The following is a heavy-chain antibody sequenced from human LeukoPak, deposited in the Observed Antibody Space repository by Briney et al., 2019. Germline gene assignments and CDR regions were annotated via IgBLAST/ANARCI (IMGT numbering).Heavy chain of an antibody. CDR2: ISSTGRT. D-gene: IGHD2-15*01. V-gene: IGHV4-61*02. CDR3: ARAGPYCSGGSCYFLWDYYYYYMDV. J-gene: IGHJ6*03. CDR1: GASISSDTYF. Sequence: SQTLSLTCSVSGASISSDTYFWSWIRQPAGKGLEWIGRISSTGRTDYNPSLTSRVTISIDTSKNHFSMDLSSVTAADTAVYYCARAGPYCSGGSCYFLWDYYYYYMDVWGKGTTVTISS.